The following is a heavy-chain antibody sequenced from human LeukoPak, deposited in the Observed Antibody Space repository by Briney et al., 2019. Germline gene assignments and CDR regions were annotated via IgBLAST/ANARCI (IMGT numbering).Heavy chain of an antibody. D-gene: IGHD6-19*01. CDR3: ARDKAGGWYATFDY. Sequence: GRSLRLSCAASGISFSSNAMHWVRQAPGKGLEWVAVISYDRNNIQYADSVKGRFTISRDNSKNTLFLQMNSLKPEDTAVYYCARDKAGGWYATFDYWGQGTLVTVSS. J-gene: IGHJ4*02. V-gene: IGHV3-30-3*01. CDR2: ISYDRNNI. CDR1: GISFSSNA.